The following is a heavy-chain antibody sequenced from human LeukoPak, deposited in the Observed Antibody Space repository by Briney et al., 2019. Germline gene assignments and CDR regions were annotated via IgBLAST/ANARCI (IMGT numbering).Heavy chain of an antibody. CDR3: ARKQTGTMYDV. CDR1: GGSISSSSYY. D-gene: IGHD1-7*01. CDR2: FSSGGSA. J-gene: IGHJ4*02. V-gene: IGHV4-39*07. Sequence: PSETLSLTCIVPGGSISSSSYYWAWIRQSPGKGLVWIGTFSSGGSAYDNPSLTSRVSISKDTSDNQFSLRLYSVTAADTAVYYCARKQTGTMYDVWGQGTQVTVSS.